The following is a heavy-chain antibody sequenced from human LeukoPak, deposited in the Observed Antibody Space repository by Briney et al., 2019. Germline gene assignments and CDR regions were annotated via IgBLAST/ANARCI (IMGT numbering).Heavy chain of an antibody. Sequence: GGCLRLSCAASGFTLSSNYMRWGRQAPGEGVGWGSVIYSGSSTYYADSVNGRFTISRDNSKNTLYLQMNSLRAEDTAVYYCARDQYSYGSDYYYYGMDVWGQGTTVTVSS. CDR1: GFTLSSNY. J-gene: IGHJ6*02. D-gene: IGHD5-18*01. CDR2: IYSGSST. CDR3: ARDQYSYGSDYYYYGMDV. V-gene: IGHV3-66*01.